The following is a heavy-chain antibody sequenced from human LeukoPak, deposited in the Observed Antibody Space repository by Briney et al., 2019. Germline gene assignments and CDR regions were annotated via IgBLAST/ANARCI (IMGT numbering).Heavy chain of an antibody. CDR1: GYTLTELS. Sequence: GASVKVSCKVSGYTLTELSMHWVRQAPGKGLEWMGGFDPEDGETIYAQKFQGRVTMTEDTSTDTAYMELSSLRSEDTAVYYCATEFLNYDILTGPKPMDVWGKGTTVTVSS. CDR3: ATEFLNYDILTGPKPMDV. CDR2: FDPEDGET. V-gene: IGHV1-24*01. D-gene: IGHD3-9*01. J-gene: IGHJ6*03.